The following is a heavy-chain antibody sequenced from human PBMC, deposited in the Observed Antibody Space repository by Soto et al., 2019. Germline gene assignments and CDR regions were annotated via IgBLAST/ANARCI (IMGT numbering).Heavy chain of an antibody. J-gene: IGHJ6*03. D-gene: IGHD7-27*01. CDR3: ARHLRTGFDYYYYYMDV. CDR2: ISAYNGNT. V-gene: IGHV1-18*01. Sequence: GXSVKVSFKASGYTFTSYGISLVRHSPGQGLEWMGWISAYNGNTNYAQKLQGRVTISVDTSKNQFSLKLSSVTAAETAVYYCARHLRTGFDYYYYYMDVWGKGTTVTVSS. CDR1: GYTFTSYG.